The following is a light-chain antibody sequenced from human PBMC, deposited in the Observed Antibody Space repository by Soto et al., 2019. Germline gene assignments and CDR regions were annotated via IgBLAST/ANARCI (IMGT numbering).Light chain of an antibody. J-gene: IGKJ2*01. CDR2: AAS. CDR3: QQYYSYPGT. Sequence: AIRMTQSPSSFSASTGDRVTITCRASQGISSYLAWYQQKPGKAPKLLIYAASTLQSGVPSRFSGSGSGTDFTLTISCLQSEDFATYYCQQYYSYPGTFGRGTKLEIK. CDR1: QGISSY. V-gene: IGKV1-8*01.